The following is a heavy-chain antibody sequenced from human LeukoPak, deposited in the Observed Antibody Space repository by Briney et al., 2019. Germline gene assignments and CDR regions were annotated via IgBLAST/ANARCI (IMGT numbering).Heavy chain of an antibody. V-gene: IGHV3-11*01. J-gene: IGHJ4*02. D-gene: IGHD6-19*01. CDR1: GFTFSDYY. CDR3: ARDSGGPSGWSAFDY. Sequence: GGSLRLSCAPSGFTFSDYYMSWIRQAPRKGLEWGSYISSSGSTIYYADSVKGRFTISRDNAKNSLYLQMNSLRAEDTAVYYCARDSGGPSGWSAFDYWGQGTLVTVSS. CDR2: ISSSGSTI.